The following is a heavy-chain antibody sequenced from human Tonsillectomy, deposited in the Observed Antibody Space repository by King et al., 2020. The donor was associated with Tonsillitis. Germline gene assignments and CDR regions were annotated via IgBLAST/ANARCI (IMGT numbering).Heavy chain of an antibody. D-gene: IGHD3-3*01. CDR3: ARGKYDVWSGYPDYFDY. V-gene: IGHV4-34*01. CDR2: VSHSGST. CDR1: GGSFNDYF. Sequence: VQLQQWGAGLLKPSETLSLTCAVYGGSFNDYFWSWIRQPPGKGLEWIWEVSHSGSTNYNPSLKSRVSISVDASKNQFSLKLSSVTAADTAVYYCARGKYDVWSGYPDYFDYWGRGTLVTVSS. J-gene: IGHJ4*03.